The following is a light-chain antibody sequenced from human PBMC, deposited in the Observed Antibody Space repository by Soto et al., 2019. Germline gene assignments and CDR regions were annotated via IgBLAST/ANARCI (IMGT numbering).Light chain of an antibody. Sequence: QSVLTQPASVSGSPGQSITISCIETTSDFGTKKFFSWYQQQPGKAPKLIIYEGTKRPSGVSSRFSGSKSGNTASLTVSGLQSDDEADYFCCLYTSFFSFFGGATKVTVL. J-gene: IGLJ2*01. CDR1: TSDFGTKKF. CDR2: EGT. CDR3: CLYTSFFSF. V-gene: IGLV2-23*01.